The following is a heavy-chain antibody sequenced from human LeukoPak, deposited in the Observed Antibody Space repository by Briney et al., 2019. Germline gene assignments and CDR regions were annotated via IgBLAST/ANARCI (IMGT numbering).Heavy chain of an antibody. J-gene: IGHJ4*02. D-gene: IGHD6-19*01. CDR1: GGSFSGYY. CDR2: INHSGST. V-gene: IGHV4-34*01. CDR3: ARGKWLPTRYFDY. Sequence: ETLSLTCAVYGGSFSGYYWSWIRQPPGKGLEWIGEINHSGSTNYNPSLKSRVTISVDTSKNQFSLKLSSVTAADTAVYYCARGKWLPTRYFDYWGQGTLVTVSS.